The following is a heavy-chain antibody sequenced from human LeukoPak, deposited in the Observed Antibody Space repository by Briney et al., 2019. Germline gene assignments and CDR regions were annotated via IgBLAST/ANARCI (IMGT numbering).Heavy chain of an antibody. CDR1: GGSISSYY. D-gene: IGHD6-19*01. CDR3: ARQGGYSSGFVDY. J-gene: IGHJ4*02. V-gene: IGHV4-59*08. CDR2: IYYSGST. Sequence: SETLSLTCTVSGGSISSYYWSWIRQPPGKGLEWIGYIYYSGSTNYNPSLKSRVTTSVDTSKNQFSLKLSSVTAADTAVYYCARQGGYSSGFVDYWGQGTLVTVSS.